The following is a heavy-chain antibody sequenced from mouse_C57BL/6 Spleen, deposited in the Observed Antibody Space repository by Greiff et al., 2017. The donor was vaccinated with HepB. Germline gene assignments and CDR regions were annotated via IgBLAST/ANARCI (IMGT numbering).Heavy chain of an antibody. CDR3: ARHGDDYDGFAY. J-gene: IGHJ3*01. Sequence: VQLQESGPGLVAPSQSLSITCTVSGFSLTSYGVHWVRQPPGKGLEWLVVIWSDGSTTYNSALKSRLSISKDNSKTQVFLKMNSLQTGDTAMYYCARHGDDYDGFAYWGQGTLVTVSA. D-gene: IGHD2-4*01. CDR2: IWSDGST. CDR1: GFSLTSYG. V-gene: IGHV2-6-1*01.